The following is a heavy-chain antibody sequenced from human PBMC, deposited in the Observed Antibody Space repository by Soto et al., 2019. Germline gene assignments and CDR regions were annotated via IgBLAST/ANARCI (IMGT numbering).Heavy chain of an antibody. V-gene: IGHV1-69*01. J-gene: IGHJ6*02. CDR3: ARDPGSYYGMDV. Sequence: QVQLVQSGAEVKKPGSSVKVSCKASGGTFSSYAISWVRQAPGQGLEWMGGIIPIVGTANYAQKFQGRVTITEDESTSPAYMELSSLRSEDTAVYYCARDPGSYYGMDVWGQGTTGTVSS. D-gene: IGHD2-15*01. CDR1: GGTFSSYA. CDR2: IIPIVGTA.